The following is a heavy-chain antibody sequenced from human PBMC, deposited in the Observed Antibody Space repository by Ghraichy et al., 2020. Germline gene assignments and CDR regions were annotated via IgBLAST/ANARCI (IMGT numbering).Heavy chain of an antibody. D-gene: IGHD6-13*01. Sequence: SETLSLTCAVYGGSFSGYYWSWIRQPPGKGLELIGEINHSVSTNSNPSLNSRFTISVDTSKNQFSLKLSSVTAADTAVYYCARVRSSWAILTYYFDYWGQGTLVTVSS. CDR2: INHSVST. J-gene: IGHJ4*02. CDR1: GGSFSGYY. V-gene: IGHV4-34*01. CDR3: ARVRSSWAILTYYFDY.